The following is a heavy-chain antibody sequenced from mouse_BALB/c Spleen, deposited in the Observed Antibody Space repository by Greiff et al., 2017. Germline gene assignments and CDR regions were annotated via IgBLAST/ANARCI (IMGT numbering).Heavy chain of an antibody. CDR1: GYTFTDYW. V-gene: IGHV1-69*01. D-gene: IGHD1-1*01. CDR2: IDTSDGYT. CDR3: ARWAHFSYQGMDY. Sequence: QVQLQQPGAELVMPGASVKMSCKASGYTFTDYWMHWVQQRPGQGLEWIGAIDTSDGYTNYDQKFKGQATLTVDESSSTAYMQLSSLTSEDSAVSDSARWAHFSYQGMDYWGQGTSATVAS. J-gene: IGHJ4*01.